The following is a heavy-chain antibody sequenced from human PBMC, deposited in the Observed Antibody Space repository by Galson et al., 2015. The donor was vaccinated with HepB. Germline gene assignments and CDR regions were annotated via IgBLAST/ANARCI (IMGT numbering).Heavy chain of an antibody. V-gene: IGHV3-21*01. J-gene: IGHJ5*02. D-gene: IGHD2-15*01. CDR3: ARYSASKIDP. CDR2: IGGTSDSA. CDR1: GFTFSNYA. Sequence: SLRLSCAASGFTFSNYAMSWVRQAPGKGLEWVSTIGGTSDSAKYADSVKGRFTISRDNAKNSLYLQMNSLRAEDTAVYYCARYSASKIDPWGQGTLVTVSS.